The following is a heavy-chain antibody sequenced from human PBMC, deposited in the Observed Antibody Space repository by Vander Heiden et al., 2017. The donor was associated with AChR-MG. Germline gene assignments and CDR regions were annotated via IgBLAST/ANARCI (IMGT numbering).Heavy chain of an antibody. Sequence: QVQLQESGPRPVKPSQTLSLTCTVSGGPISSGGYYWSWIRQNPGKGLEWIGYIYYSGSTYYNPSLKSRVTISVDTSKNQFSLKLSSVTAADTAVYYCARDSDPSGFDYWGQGTLVTVSS. CDR3: ARDSDPSGFDY. D-gene: IGHD1-26*01. CDR1: GGPISSGGYY. V-gene: IGHV4-31*03. CDR2: IYYSGST. J-gene: IGHJ4*02.